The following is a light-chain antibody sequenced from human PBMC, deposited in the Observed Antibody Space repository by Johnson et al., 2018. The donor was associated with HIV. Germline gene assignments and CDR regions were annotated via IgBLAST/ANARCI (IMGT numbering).Light chain of an antibody. CDR3: ATWDSSLSAGV. J-gene: IGLJ1*01. CDR2: DND. CDR1: SSNIGNNY. Sequence: QSVLTQSPSVSAAPGQKVTISCSGSSSNIGNNYISWYQQLPGTAPKLLIYDNDKRPSGIPDRFSGSKSGTSATLGITGLQTGDEADYYCATWDSSLSAGVFGTGTKVTVL. V-gene: IGLV1-51*01.